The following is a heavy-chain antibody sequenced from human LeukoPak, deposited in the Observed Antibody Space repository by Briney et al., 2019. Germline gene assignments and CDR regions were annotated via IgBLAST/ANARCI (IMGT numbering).Heavy chain of an antibody. V-gene: IGHV1-2*02. CDR1: GYTFTGYY. CDR3: ARAAGGIRGYSYGTYFDY. D-gene: IGHD5-18*01. J-gene: IGHJ4*02. CDR2: INPNSGGT. Sequence: ASVKVSCKASGYTFTGYYMHWARQAPGQGLEWMGWINPNSGGTNYAQKFQGRVTMTRDTSISTAYMELSRLRSDDTAVYYCARAAGGIRGYSYGTYFDYWGQRTLVTVSS.